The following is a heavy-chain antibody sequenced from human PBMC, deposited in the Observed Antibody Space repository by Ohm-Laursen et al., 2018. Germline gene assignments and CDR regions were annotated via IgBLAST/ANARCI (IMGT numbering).Heavy chain of an antibody. CDR3: ARDVSICSTRCYGFDY. CDR2: ISISTSYI. Sequence: GSLRLSCAASGFTFSSYSMNWVRQAPGKGLEWVSSISISTSYIYYADSVKGRFTISRDNAKNSLYLQMNSLRAEDTAVYYCARDVSICSTRCYGFDYWGQGTLVTVSS. J-gene: IGHJ4*02. CDR1: GFTFSSYS. D-gene: IGHD2-2*01. V-gene: IGHV3-21*01.